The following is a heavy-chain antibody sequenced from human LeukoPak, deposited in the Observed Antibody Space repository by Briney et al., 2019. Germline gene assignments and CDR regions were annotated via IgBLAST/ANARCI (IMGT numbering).Heavy chain of an antibody. D-gene: IGHD3-3*01. Sequence: ASVKVSCKASVYTFTSYGISWVRQAPGQGLEWMGWISAYNGNTNYAQKLQGRVTMTTDTSTCTAYMALRSLRSDDTAVYYCARELPAPPSPLYDFWSGSPRARMDVWGQGTTVTVSS. V-gene: IGHV1-18*01. CDR2: ISAYNGNT. CDR1: VYTFTSYG. J-gene: IGHJ6*02. CDR3: ARELPAPPSPLYDFWSGSPRARMDV.